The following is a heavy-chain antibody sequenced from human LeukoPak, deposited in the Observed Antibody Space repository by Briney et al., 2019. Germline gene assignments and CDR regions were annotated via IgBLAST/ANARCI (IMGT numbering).Heavy chain of an antibody. J-gene: IGHJ6*03. Sequence: SETLSLTCSASGGSISRYYWSWIRQAAGKGLEWIGRMYISWSTNHNPSLKSRLTMSVDTSKNQFSLKVSSVTAADTAIYYCAGETQDYYYMDVWGKGTTVTVSS. CDR1: GGSISRYY. CDR3: AGETQDYYYMDV. CDR2: MYISWST. V-gene: IGHV4-4*07.